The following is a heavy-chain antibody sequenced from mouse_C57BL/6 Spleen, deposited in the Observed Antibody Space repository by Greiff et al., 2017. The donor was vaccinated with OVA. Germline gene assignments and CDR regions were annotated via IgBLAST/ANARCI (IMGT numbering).Heavy chain of an antibody. D-gene: IGHD4-1*01. Sequence: VQLKESGPELVKPGASVKMSCKASGYTFTDYNMHWVKQSHGKSLEWIGYINPNNGGTSYNQKFKGKATLTVNKSSSTAYMELRSLTSEDSAVYYCASRTGAFDYWGQGTTLTVSS. V-gene: IGHV1-22*01. J-gene: IGHJ2*01. CDR2: INPNNGGT. CDR3: ASRTGAFDY. CDR1: GYTFTDYN.